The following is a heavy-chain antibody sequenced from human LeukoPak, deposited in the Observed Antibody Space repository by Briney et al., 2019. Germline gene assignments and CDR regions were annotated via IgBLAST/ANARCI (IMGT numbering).Heavy chain of an antibody. D-gene: IGHD3-10*01. CDR3: ARAVFKRGVIITLYYFDY. CDR2: MNPNSGNT. CDR1: GYTFTSYD. Sequence: ASVKVSCKASGYTFTSYDINWVLQATGQELEWMGWMNPNSGNTGYAQKFQGRVTMTRNTSISTAYMELSSLRSEDTAVYYCARAVFKRGVIITLYYFDYWGQGTLVTVSS. V-gene: IGHV1-8*01. J-gene: IGHJ4*02.